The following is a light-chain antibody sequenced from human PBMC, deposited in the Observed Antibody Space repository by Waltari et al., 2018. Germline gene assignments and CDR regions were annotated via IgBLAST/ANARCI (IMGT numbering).Light chain of an antibody. CDR3: ETGGHGTWV. J-gene: IGLJ3*02. CDR1: SGHSSNV. CDR2: VNSDGSH. Sequence: QLVLTQSPSASASLGASVKLTCPLSSGHSSNVLAWLQKQPEKGPRYLMKVNSDGSHSKGDDTPDRFSGSSSGAERYLTISNLQPEDEADYYCETGGHGTWVFGGGTKVTVL. V-gene: IGLV4-69*01.